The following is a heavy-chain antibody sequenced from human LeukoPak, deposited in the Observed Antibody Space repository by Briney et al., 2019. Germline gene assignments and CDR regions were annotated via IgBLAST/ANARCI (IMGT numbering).Heavy chain of an antibody. CDR2: ISWNSGSI. D-gene: IGHD4-11*01. CDR3: AKDIGSTVTTPYYYYYGMDV. Sequence: GRPLRLSCAASGFTFDDYAMHWVRQAPGKGLEWVSGISWNSGSIGYADSVKGRFTISRDNAKNSLYLQMNSLRAEDTALYYCAKDIGSTVTTPYYYYYGMDVWGQGTTVTVSS. J-gene: IGHJ6*02. CDR1: GFTFDDYA. V-gene: IGHV3-9*01.